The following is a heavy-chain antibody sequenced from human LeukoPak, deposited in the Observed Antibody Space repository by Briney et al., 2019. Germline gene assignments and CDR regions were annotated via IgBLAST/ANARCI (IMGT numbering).Heavy chain of an antibody. CDR1: GYTFTGYY. Sequence: ASVKVSCKASGYTFTGYYMHWVRQAPGQGLEWMGWINPNSGGTNYAQKFQGWVTMTRDTSISTAYMELSRLRSDDTAVYYRARDEGGLDYGDYALDYWGQGTLVTVSS. CDR3: ARDEGGLDYGDYALDY. J-gene: IGHJ4*02. V-gene: IGHV1-2*04. CDR2: INPNSGGT. D-gene: IGHD4-17*01.